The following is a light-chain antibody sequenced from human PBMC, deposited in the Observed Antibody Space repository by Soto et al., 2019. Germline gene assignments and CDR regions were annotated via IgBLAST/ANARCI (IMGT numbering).Light chain of an antibody. CDR2: GAS. V-gene: IGKV3-20*01. Sequence: EFVLTQSPGTLSLSPGETATLSCRASQSVSSSYLAWYQQKPGQAPRLLIYGASSRATGIPDRFSGSGSGTDFTLTISRLEPEDFAVYYCQQYGSSPLTFGGGTKVDIK. J-gene: IGKJ4*01. CDR3: QQYGSSPLT. CDR1: QSVSSSY.